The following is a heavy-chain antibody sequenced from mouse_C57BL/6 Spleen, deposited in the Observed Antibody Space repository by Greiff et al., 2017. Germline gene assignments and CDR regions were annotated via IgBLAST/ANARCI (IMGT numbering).Heavy chain of an antibody. CDR2: IYPGDGDT. Sequence: QVQLQQSGPELVKPGASVKISCKASGYAFSSSWMNWVKQRPGKGLEWIGRIYPGDGDTNYNQKFKGKSTLTVDKSSSTAYMQLSSLTSEDSAVYYCARGLYYGSRLYAMDYWGQGTSVTVSS. J-gene: IGHJ4*01. D-gene: IGHD1-1*01. CDR3: ARGLYYGSRLYAMDY. V-gene: IGHV1-82*01. CDR1: GYAFSSSW.